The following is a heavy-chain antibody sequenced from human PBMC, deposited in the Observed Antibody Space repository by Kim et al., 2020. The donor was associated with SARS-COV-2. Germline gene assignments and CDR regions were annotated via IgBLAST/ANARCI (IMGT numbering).Heavy chain of an antibody. CDR1: GDSLSTGGYF. J-gene: IGHJ4*02. CDR2: IDYSGTT. D-gene: IGHD7-27*01. CDR3: AKTTGAQLDY. V-gene: IGHV4-31*03. Sequence: LSLTCTVSGDSLSTGGYFWSWIRQHPGKGLEWIGYIDYSGTTYYSESLKSRAALSIDTSSNQFSLRLRSVTAADTAVYYCAKTTGAQLDYWGQGTLV.